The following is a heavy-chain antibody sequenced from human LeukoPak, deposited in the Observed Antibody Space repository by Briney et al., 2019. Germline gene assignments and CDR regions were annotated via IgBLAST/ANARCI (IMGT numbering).Heavy chain of an antibody. Sequence: ASVKVSCKASGYTFTSYGISWVRQAPGQGLEWMGWISAYNGSTNYAQKLQGRVTMTTVTSTSTAYMELRSLRSDDTAVYYCATAVGGSYFSGSYDYWGQGTLVTVSS. CDR3: ATAVGGSYFSGSYDY. J-gene: IGHJ4*02. V-gene: IGHV1-18*01. D-gene: IGHD1-26*01. CDR2: ISAYNGST. CDR1: GYTFTSYG.